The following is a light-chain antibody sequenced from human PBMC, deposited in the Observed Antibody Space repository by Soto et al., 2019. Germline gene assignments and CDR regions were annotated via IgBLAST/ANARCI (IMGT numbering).Light chain of an antibody. J-gene: IGKJ4*01. CDR3: QQRRNWPPLT. CDR2: DAS. CDR1: QNVDIY. V-gene: IGKV3-11*01. Sequence: ETVLTQSPATLSVSPGERATLSCRASQNVDIYLAWYQQKPGQAPRLLIYDASNRAAGIPARFSGSGSGTDFTLTISSLEPEDFGVYYCQQRRNWPPLTFGGGTKVEIK.